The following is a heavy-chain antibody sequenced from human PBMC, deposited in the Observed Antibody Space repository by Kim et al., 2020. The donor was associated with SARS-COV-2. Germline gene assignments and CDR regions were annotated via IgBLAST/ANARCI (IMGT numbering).Heavy chain of an antibody. D-gene: IGHD7-27*01. CDR2: SK. CDR3: ARDNWEFDY. J-gene: IGHJ4*02. Sequence: SKDDSHSVKGRLTISRDNDKKTLYRQMNSVRAGDTAVYYSARDNWEFDYWGQGTLVTVSS. V-gene: IGHV3-30*01.